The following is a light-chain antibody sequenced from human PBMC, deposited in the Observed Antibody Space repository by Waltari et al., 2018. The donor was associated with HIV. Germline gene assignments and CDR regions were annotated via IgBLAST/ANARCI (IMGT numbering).Light chain of an antibody. CDR1: QDISDF. CDR3: QQLHTFPLT. CDR2: DAS. J-gene: IGKJ4*01. V-gene: IGKV1-9*01. Sequence: DIQLTQSPSFLSASVGHRVPAACRASQDISDFLAWYQQKPGTAPRLLIYDASTLYSGVPSRFRGSGSGTEFTLTISSLQPEDFVSYYCQQLHTFPLTFGGGTKV.